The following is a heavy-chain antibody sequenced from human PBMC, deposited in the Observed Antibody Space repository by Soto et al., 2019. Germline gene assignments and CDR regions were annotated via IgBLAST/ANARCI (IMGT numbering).Heavy chain of an antibody. V-gene: IGHV4-39*01. Sequence: PSETLSLTCTVSGGSISSSRYYWGWIRQPPGKGLEWIGSIYYSGSTYYNPSLKSRVTISVDTSKNQFSLKLSSVTAADTAVYYCARHRRSRPFSTTVTTLDYWGQGTLVTVSS. CDR3: ARHRRSRPFSTTVTTLDY. CDR1: GGSISSSRYY. D-gene: IGHD4-17*01. J-gene: IGHJ4*02. CDR2: IYYSGST.